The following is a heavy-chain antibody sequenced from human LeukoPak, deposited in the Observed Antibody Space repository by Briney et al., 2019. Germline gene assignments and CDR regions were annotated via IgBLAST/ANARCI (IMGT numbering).Heavy chain of an antibody. CDR3: AKDRYIAAAGLFDY. CDR2: ISGSGGST. V-gene: IGHV3-23*01. Sequence: GGSLSLSCAASGFTFSSYAMSWVRPAPGKGLEWVSAISGSGGSTYYADSVKGRFTISRDNSKNTLYLQMNSLRAEDTAVYYCAKDRYIAAAGLFDYWGQGTLVTVSS. CDR1: GFTFSSYA. D-gene: IGHD6-13*01. J-gene: IGHJ4*02.